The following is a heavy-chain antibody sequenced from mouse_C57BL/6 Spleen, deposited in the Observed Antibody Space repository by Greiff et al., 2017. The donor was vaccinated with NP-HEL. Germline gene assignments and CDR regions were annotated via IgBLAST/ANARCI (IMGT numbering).Heavy chain of an antibody. J-gene: IGHJ1*03. V-gene: IGHV1-54*01. CDR2: INPGSGGT. CDR3: ARSELRYWYFDV. CDR1: GYAFTNYL. Sequence: VKVVESGAELVRPGTSVKVSCKASGYAFTNYLIEWVKQRPGQGLEWIGVINPGSGGTNYNEKFKGKATLTADKSSSTAYMQLSSLTSEDSAVYFCARSELRYWYFDVWGTGTTVTVSS.